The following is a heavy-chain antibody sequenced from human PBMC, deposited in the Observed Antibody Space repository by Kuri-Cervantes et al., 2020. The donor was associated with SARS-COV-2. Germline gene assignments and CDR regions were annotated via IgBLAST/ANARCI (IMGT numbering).Heavy chain of an antibody. J-gene: IGHJ6*02. D-gene: IGHD3-3*01. CDR1: GFTFSSYG. CDR2: IWYDGSNK. V-gene: IGHV3-33*01. CDR3: ARDIGDYDFWGGYLRQGYYYGMDV. Sequence: GESLKISCAASGFTFSSYGMHWVRQAPGKGLEWVAVIWYDGSNKYYADSVKGRFTISRDNSKNTLYLQMNSLRAEDTAVYYCARDIGDYDFWGGYLRQGYYYGMDVWGQGTTVTVSS.